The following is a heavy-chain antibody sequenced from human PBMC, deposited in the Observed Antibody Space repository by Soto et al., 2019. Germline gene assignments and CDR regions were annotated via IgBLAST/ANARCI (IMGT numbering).Heavy chain of an antibody. J-gene: IGHJ4*02. CDR1: GFSLTTSGVG. CDR3: AHRILRTVFGLVTTTAIYFDF. V-gene: IGHV2-5*02. Sequence: QITLNESGPTVVKPAETLTLTCTFSGFSLTTSGVGVGWIRQSPGKAPEWIALIYWDDDKRYSASLKSRLTITKDTSKNQVFLTMASVDPADTATYYCAHRILRTVFGLVTTTAIYFDFWGQGTPVVVSS. CDR2: IYWDDDK. D-gene: IGHD3-3*01.